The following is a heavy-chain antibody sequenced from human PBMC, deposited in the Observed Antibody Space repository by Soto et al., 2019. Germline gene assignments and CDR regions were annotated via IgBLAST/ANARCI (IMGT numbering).Heavy chain of an antibody. V-gene: IGHV1-69*04. CDR2: IIPIFGVT. CDR3: VRDWESTTQTWGFGDS. J-gene: IGHJ4*02. D-gene: IGHD3-10*01. Sequence: QVQVVQSGAEVKKPGSSVKVSCKASGGTFSSYTITWVRQAPGQGLEWLGRIIPIFGVTNYAQKFQDRLTMSADRPTTTAYMELSSLTSADTPVYYCVRDWESTTQTWGFGDSWGQGTLVTVSS. CDR1: GGTFSSYT.